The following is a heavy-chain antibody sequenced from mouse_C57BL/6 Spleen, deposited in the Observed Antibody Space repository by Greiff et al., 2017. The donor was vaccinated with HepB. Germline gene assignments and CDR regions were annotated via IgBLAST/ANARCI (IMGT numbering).Heavy chain of an antibody. CDR3: ARSGITAIVQYYYAMDY. Sequence: VQLQQSGAELVRPGTSVKVSCKASGYAFTNYLIEWVKQRPGQGLEWIGVINPGSGGTNYNEKFKGKATLTADKSSSTAYMQLSSLTSEDSAVYFCARSGITAIVQYYYAMDYWGQGTSVTVSS. D-gene: IGHD2-4*01. V-gene: IGHV1-54*01. CDR2: INPGSGGT. CDR1: GYAFTNYL. J-gene: IGHJ4*01.